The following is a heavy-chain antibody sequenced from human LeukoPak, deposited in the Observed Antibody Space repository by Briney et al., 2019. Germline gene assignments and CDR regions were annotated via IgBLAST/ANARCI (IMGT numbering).Heavy chain of an antibody. D-gene: IGHD4-11*01. CDR2: TYYRSKWYN. V-gene: IGHV6-1*01. CDR3: ARGTTRMLDI. Sequence: SQTLSLTCAISGDSVSSNSATWNWIRQSPSRGLEWLERTYYRSKWYNDYAISLESRITINPDTSKNQFSLQLNSVTPEDTAVYYCARGTTRMLDIWGQGTMVAVSS. J-gene: IGHJ3*02. CDR1: GDSVSSNSAT.